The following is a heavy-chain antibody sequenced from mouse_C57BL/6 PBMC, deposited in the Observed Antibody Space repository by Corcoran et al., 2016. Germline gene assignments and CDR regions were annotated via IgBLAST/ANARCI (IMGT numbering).Heavy chain of an antibody. V-gene: IGHV1-26*01. D-gene: IGHD4-1*01. Sequence: EVQLQQSGPELVKPGASVKISCKASGYTFTDYYMNWVKQSHGKSLEWIVDINPNNGGTSYNQKFKGKATLTVDKSSSTAYMELRSLTSEDSAVYYCARLELGWYFDVWGTGTTVTVSS. J-gene: IGHJ1*03. CDR1: GYTFTDYY. CDR2: INPNNGGT. CDR3: ARLELGWYFDV.